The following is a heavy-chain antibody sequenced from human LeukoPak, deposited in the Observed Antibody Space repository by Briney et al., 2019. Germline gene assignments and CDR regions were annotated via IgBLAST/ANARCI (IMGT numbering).Heavy chain of an antibody. CDR2: IYYSGST. CDR3: ARGQQLVLNDAFDI. Sequence: KPSETLSLTCTVSGGSISSYYWSWIRQPPGKGLEWIGYIYYSGSTNYNPSLKSRVTISVDTSKDQFSLKLSSVTAADTAVYYCARGQQLVLNDAFDIWGQGTMVTVSS. CDR1: GGSISSYY. D-gene: IGHD6-13*01. V-gene: IGHV4-59*01. J-gene: IGHJ3*02.